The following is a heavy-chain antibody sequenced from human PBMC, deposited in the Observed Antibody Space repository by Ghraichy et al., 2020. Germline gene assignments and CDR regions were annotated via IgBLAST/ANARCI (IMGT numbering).Heavy chain of an antibody. D-gene: IGHD3-9*01. CDR3: AVTGYYISYYSYGMDV. J-gene: IGHJ6*02. Sequence: GGSLRLSCVASGFTFSPYSMNWVRQVPGKGLEWVSHIGSGRSSDSYTDSVKGRFTISRDNAKNSVYRQMNSLRDEDTAVYYCAVTGYYISYYSYGMDVWGQGTTVTVSS. CDR1: GFTFSPYS. V-gene: IGHV3-48*02. CDR2: IGSGRSSD.